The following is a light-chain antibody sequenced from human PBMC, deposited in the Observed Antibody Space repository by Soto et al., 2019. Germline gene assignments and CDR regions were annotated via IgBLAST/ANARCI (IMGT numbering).Light chain of an antibody. CDR3: QQYNNLPRT. Sequence: IVMTQSPSPLSVSPGESVTLSCRASQLFSSNLAWYQHKPGQAPRPLIYGVSTRDTGVPDRFSGSAYGTGFTLTISSLQPEDVAVYYGQQYNNLPRTFGQVTLLEI. CDR2: GVS. CDR1: QLFSSN. J-gene: IGKJ5*01. V-gene: IGKV3-15*01.